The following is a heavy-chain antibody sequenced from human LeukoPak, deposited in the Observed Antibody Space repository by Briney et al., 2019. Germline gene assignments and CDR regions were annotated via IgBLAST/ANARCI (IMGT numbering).Heavy chain of an antibody. Sequence: ASVTVSCKTSGYSFTDYYIHWVRQAPGQGLEWMGWINTKSGRTSSARKFQGRVTMTREPSVTTVYMDMAWLTSDDTAIYLCARVDFIDAGRYLSGPGARETVDRVST. D-gene: IGHD6-25*01. CDR1: GYSFTDYY. V-gene: IGHV1-2*02. J-gene: IGHJ4*02. CDR2: INTKSGRT. CDR3: ARVDFIDAGRYLSGP.